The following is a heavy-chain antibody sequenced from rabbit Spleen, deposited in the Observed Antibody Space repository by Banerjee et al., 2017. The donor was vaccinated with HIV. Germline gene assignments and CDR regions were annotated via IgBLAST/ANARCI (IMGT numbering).Heavy chain of an antibody. V-gene: IGHV1S40*01. CDR1: GFSFSSDYD. J-gene: IGHJ6*01. Sequence: QSLEESGGDLVQPEGSLTLTCKASGFSFSSDYDMCWVRQAPGKGLEWIACIDFSSMRYYYASWAKGRFTFSKTSSTTVTLQMTSLTAADTATYFCARDTGTSFSTYGMDLWGPGTLVTVS. CDR3: ARDTGTSFSTYGMDL. CDR2: IDFSSMRY. D-gene: IGHD8-1*01.